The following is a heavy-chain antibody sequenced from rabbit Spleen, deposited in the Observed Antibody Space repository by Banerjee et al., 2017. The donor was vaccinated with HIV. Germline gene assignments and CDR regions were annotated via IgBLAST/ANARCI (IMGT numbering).Heavy chain of an antibody. CDR2: IYGATGSSA. CDR3: ARAANNIGYCAGL. J-gene: IGHJ4*01. D-gene: IGHD1-1*01. Sequence: QSLEESGGDLVKPGASLTLTCTASGFSFSSRYYMCWVRQAPGKGLELIACIYGATGSSAWYANWAKGRFTISKTSSTTVTLQMTSLTVADTATYWCARAANNIGYCAGLWGPGTLVPVS. V-gene: IGHV1S40*01. CDR1: GFSFSSRYY.